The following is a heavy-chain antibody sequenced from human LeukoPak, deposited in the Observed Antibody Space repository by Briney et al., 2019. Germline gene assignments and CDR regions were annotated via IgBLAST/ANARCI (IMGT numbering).Heavy chain of an antibody. Sequence: SETLSLTCTVSGDSMSSYYWSWIRQPPGKGLEWIGYMYYSGSTNYSPSLKTRVTISVDTSKNQLSLKLTSVTAADTAVYYCARCGSGWPYYFDYWGQGTLVTVSP. V-gene: IGHV4-59*01. D-gene: IGHD6-19*01. CDR3: ARCGSGWPYYFDY. CDR1: GDSMSSYY. J-gene: IGHJ4*02. CDR2: MYYSGST.